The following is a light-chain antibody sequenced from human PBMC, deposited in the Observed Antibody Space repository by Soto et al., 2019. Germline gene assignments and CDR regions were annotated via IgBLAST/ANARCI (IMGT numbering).Light chain of an antibody. CDR3: MQGTHWPWT. V-gene: IGKV2-30*01. Sequence: DVVMTQSPLSLTVTLGQPASISCRSPQGLVYRGDGNTYLNWFHQRPGQSPRRLIYEVSKRDSGVPDRFSRSGSGTEFTLTISGVEAEDVAIFYCMQGTHWPWTFGQGPKVQIK. J-gene: IGKJ1*01. CDR2: EVS. CDR1: QGLVYRGDGNTY.